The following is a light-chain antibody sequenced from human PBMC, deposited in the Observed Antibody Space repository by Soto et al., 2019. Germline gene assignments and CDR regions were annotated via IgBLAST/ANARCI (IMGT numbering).Light chain of an antibody. V-gene: IGLV8-61*01. CDR3: VLYMSGGVWV. CDR2: NTN. J-gene: IGLJ3*02. Sequence: QTVVTQEQSFSVSPGRTVTLTCGLSSGSVSTSYYPSWYQQTPGQAPRTLIYNTNTRSSGVPDRFSGSILGNKAALTITGAHADEESDYCCVLYMSGGVWVFGGGTKLTVL. CDR1: SGSVSTSYY.